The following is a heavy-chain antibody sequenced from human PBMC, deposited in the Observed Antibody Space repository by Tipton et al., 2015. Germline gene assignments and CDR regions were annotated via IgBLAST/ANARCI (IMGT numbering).Heavy chain of an antibody. D-gene: IGHD3-10*01. CDR2: IKNDGSNK. V-gene: IGHV3-7*01. J-gene: IGHJ3*01. CDR3: ARDVNGGYYDV. Sequence: SLRLSCAASGFTFSRYWMSWVGQTPGKGLEWVGQIKNDGSNKYYLDSMEGRFSISRDNAKNSLYLQMNTLRAEDTGVYYCARDVNGGYYDVWGQGTTVTVSP. CDR1: GFTFSRYW.